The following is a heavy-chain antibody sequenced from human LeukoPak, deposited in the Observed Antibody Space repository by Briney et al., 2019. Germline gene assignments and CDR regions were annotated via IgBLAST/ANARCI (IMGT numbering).Heavy chain of an antibody. V-gene: IGHV5-51*01. D-gene: IGHD4-17*01. CDR2: IYPGDSDT. CDR1: GYSFTYYY. J-gene: IGHJ5*02. CDR3: ARATTPAGDGDWFDP. Sequence: GESLKISCKTSGYSFTYYYIAWVRQMPGKGLKWMGIIYPGDSDTRYSPSFQGQVTISADNTMKTAYLQWNSLQASDTAICYCARATTPAGDGDWFDPWGQGTLVTVSS.